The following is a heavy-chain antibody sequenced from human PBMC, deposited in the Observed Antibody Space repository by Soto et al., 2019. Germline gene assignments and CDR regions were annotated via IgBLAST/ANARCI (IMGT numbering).Heavy chain of an antibody. CDR2: IYWDDDR. CDR1: GFSLTTSGVN. CDR3: ARIQQHGEHY. J-gene: IGHJ4*02. V-gene: IGHV2-5*02. D-gene: IGHD6-13*01. Sequence: ESGPTLVNPTQTLTLTCTFSGFSLTTSGVNVGWIRQPPGKALEWLALIYWDDDRRYSTSLKTRLTISKDTSKNQVVLTMTNMDPVDTATYYCARIQQHGEHYWGQGTLVTVSS.